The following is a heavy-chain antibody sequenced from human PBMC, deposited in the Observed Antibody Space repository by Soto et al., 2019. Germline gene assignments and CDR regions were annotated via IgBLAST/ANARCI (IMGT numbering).Heavy chain of an antibody. D-gene: IGHD3-10*01. Sequence: SETLSLTCTVSGGSISSGGYYWSWIRQHPGKGLEWIGYIYYSGSTYYNPSLKSRVTISVDTSKNQFSLKLSSVTAADTAVYYCARLTSGPVYFDYWGQGTLVTVPS. CDR2: IYYSGST. CDR1: GGSISSGGYY. CDR3: ARLTSGPVYFDY. V-gene: IGHV4-31*03. J-gene: IGHJ4*02.